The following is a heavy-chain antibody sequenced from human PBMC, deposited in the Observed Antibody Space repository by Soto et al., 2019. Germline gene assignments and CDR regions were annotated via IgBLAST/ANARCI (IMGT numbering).Heavy chain of an antibody. CDR1: GFTFSSYW. Sequence: GGSLRLSCAASGFTFSSYWMSWVRQAPGKGLEWVANIKQDGSEKYYVDSVKGRFTISRDNAKNSLYLQMNSLRAEDTAVYYCARENHRSRMFWPGGSNWFDPWGQGTLVTASS. CDR2: IKQDGSEK. D-gene: IGHD3-10*02. CDR3: ARENHRSRMFWPGGSNWFDP. J-gene: IGHJ5*02. V-gene: IGHV3-7*01.